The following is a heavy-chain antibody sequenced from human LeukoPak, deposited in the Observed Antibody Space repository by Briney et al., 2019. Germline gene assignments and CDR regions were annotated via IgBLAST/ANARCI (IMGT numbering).Heavy chain of an antibody. CDR1: AITFSNSW. CDR2: IKQDGSET. Sequence: GGSPRPSCTASAITFSNSWMSWVRQAPGKGLEWVANIKQDGSETNYVDSVKGRFTISRDNAKNSLFLQMNSLRGEDTGIYYCARHLAGDSLYRHFDYWGQGTLVTVSS. V-gene: IGHV3-7*04. D-gene: IGHD5/OR15-5a*01. CDR3: ARHLAGDSLYRHFDY. J-gene: IGHJ4*02.